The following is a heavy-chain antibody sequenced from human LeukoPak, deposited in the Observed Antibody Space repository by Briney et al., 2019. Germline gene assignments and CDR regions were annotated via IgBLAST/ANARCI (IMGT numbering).Heavy chain of an antibody. V-gene: IGHV1-8*01. D-gene: IGHD3-10*01. Sequence: ASVKVSCKASGYTFTNYDINWVRPATGQGLAWMGWMNPNSGNTGYAQKLQGRVTMTRDTSISTAYMELSSLRSEDTAVYFCAREGLGDTSDYWGQGTLVTVSS. CDR2: MNPNSGNT. CDR1: GYTFTNYD. CDR3: AREGLGDTSDY. J-gene: IGHJ4*02.